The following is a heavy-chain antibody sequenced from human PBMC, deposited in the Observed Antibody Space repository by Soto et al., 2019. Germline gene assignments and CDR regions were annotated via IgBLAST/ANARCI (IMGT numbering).Heavy chain of an antibody. CDR2: INPSSSST. D-gene: IGHD2-21*02. CDR1: GYTFSNYY. V-gene: IGHV1-46*01. Sequence: QVQLVQSGAEVKKPGASVKVSCKASGYTFSNYYIHWVRQAPGQGLEWMGIINPSSSSTTYAQRFQGRVPMTRDTSTNTVYMALSSLRSEDTAMYYCAGMEAYCGGDCPFDYWGQGTLVTVSS. CDR3: AGMEAYCGGDCPFDY. J-gene: IGHJ4*02.